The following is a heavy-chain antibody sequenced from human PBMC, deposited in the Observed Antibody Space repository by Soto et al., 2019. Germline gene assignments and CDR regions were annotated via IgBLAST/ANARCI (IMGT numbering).Heavy chain of an antibody. J-gene: IGHJ4*02. Sequence: GASVKVSCKAFGYTFTSYYMHWVRQAPGQGLEWMGIINPSGGSTSYAQKFQGRVTMTRDTSTSTVYMELSSLRSEDTAVYYCARGSYVDIVATIPSAFDYWGQGTLVTVSS. CDR2: INPSGGST. CDR1: GYTFTSYY. V-gene: IGHV1-46*03. D-gene: IGHD5-12*01. CDR3: ARGSYVDIVATIPSAFDY.